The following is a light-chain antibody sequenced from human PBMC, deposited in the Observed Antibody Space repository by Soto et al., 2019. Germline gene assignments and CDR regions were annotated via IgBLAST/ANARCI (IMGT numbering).Light chain of an antibody. J-gene: IGKJ5*01. CDR2: GAS. CDR3: QQYGSSIT. Sequence: EVVLTQSPATLSLSPGERATLSCRASHNVNDYLAWYQQKPGQAPRLLIYGASSRATGIPDRFSGSGSGTDFTLTINRLEPEDFAVYYCQQYGSSITFGQGTRLEIK. V-gene: IGKV3-20*01. CDR1: HNVNDY.